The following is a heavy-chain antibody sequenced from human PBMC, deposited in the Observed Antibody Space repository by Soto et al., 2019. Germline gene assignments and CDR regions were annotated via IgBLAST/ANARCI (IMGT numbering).Heavy chain of an antibody. CDR3: STSGLGGAHYGLREVLQH. CDR1: GYSFSDYY. J-gene: IGHJ1*01. V-gene: IGHV1-46*03. Sequence: QVQLVQSGAEVKKPGAAVKVSCQASGYSFSDYYIHWVRQAPGQGLEWVGSIHPGGDSTSFAREFEYRGTMSYDTSSSTFYMEVSRLKSEDSGVYYCSTSGLGGAHYGLREVLQHWGQGTLVSVSS. CDR2: IHPGGDST. D-gene: IGHD3-10*01.